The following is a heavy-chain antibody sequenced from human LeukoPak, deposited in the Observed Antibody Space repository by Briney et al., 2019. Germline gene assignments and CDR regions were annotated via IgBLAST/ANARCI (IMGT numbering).Heavy chain of an antibody. Sequence: SETLSLTCTVSGSSISSYYWSWIRQPPGKGLEWIGYIYYSGSTNYNPSLKSRVTISVDTSKNQFSLKLSSVTAADTAVYYCARVTGEEGFDYWGQGTLVTVSS. V-gene: IGHV4-59*01. CDR1: GSSISSYY. J-gene: IGHJ4*02. D-gene: IGHD5-18*01. CDR2: IYYSGST. CDR3: ARVTGEEGFDY.